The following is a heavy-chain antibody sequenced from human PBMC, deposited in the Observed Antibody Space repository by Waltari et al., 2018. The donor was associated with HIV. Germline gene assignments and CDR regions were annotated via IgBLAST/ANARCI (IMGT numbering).Heavy chain of an antibody. V-gene: IGHV3-53*02. CDR3: ARALFGGSRGGYFDY. D-gene: IGHD2-15*01. CDR1: GFIVSSNY. J-gene: IGHJ4*02. CDR2: IYSGGST. Sequence: EVQLVETGGGLIQPGGSLRLSCAASGFIVSSNYMNWVRQAPGKGLEWVSVIYSGGSTYYADSVKGRFTISRDNSKNTLYLQMNSRRAEDTAVYYCARALFGGSRGGYFDYWGQGTLVTVSS.